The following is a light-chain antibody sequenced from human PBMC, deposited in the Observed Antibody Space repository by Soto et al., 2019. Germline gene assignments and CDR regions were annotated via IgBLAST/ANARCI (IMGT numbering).Light chain of an antibody. J-gene: IGLJ1*01. CDR2: DVT. CDR1: GSDFGDYKY. Sequence: QSALTQPASVSGSPGQSIAISCTGTGSDFGDYKYVSWYQQHPGKAPKLILYDVTHRPSGISDRLSGSKSGNTASLTISGLQAEDEADYYCSSFTISHTYVFGTGTKFTVL. CDR3: SSFTISHTYV. V-gene: IGLV2-14*03.